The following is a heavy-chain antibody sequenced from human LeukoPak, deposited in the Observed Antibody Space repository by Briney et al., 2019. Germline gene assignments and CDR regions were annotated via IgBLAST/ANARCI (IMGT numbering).Heavy chain of an antibody. V-gene: IGHV1-2*02. CDR3: ARDPREVYYGMDV. J-gene: IGHJ6*02. Sequence: ASVNVSCKASGYTFTGYYMHWVRQAPGQGLEWMGWINPNSGGTNYAQKFQGRVTMIRDTSISTAYMELSRLRSDDTAVYYCARDPREVYYGMDVWGQGTTVTVSS. CDR1: GYTFTGYY. CDR2: INPNSGGT.